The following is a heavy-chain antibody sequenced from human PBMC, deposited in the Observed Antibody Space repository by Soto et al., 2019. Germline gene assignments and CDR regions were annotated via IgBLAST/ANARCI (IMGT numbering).Heavy chain of an antibody. CDR3: ARDRGYGDISFDY. CDR1: GGSISSGDYY. CDR2: IYYSGST. D-gene: IGHD4-17*01. Sequence: KASETLSLTCTVSGGSISSGDYYWSWIRQPPGKGLEWIGYIYYSGSTYYNPSLKSRVTISVDTSKNQFSLKLSSVTAADTAVYYCARDRGYGDISFDYWGQGTLVTVSS. J-gene: IGHJ4*02. V-gene: IGHV4-30-4*01.